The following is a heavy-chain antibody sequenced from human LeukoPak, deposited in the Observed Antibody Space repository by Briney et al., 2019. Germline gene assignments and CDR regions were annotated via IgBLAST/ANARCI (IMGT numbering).Heavy chain of an antibody. V-gene: IGHV3-7*01. CDR1: GASVSGGG. J-gene: IGHJ3*02. CDR3: ARDRGWIQHDI. Sequence: PSETLSLTCAVSGASVSGGGNSWSWIRQAPGKGLEWVAFIKGDGSAKKYVDSVKGRFTISRDNAKNSLFLQMNSLRAEDTAVYYCARDRGWIQHDIWGQGTMVTVSS. D-gene: IGHD5-18*01. CDR2: IKGDGSAK.